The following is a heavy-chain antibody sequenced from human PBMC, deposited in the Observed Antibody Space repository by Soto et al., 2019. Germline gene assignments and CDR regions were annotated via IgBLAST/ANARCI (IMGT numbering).Heavy chain of an antibody. Sequence: ASVKVSCKASGYTFXYYTVHWVRQAPGQRLEWMGWINAGDGNTKYSPNFQGRVTITKDTSASTVYMELSSLRSEDTAVYFCTRDRLRGYDSSGFYSWGQGTMVTVSS. V-gene: IGHV1-3*01. CDR2: INAGDGNT. D-gene: IGHD3-22*01. J-gene: IGHJ4*02. CDR3: TRDRLRGYDSSGFYS. CDR1: GYTFXYYT.